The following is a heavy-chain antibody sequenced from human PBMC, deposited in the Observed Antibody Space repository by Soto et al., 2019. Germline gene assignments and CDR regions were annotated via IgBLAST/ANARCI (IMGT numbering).Heavy chain of an antibody. Sequence: PGGSLRLSCAASGFTFSSYAMHWVRQAPGKGLEWVAVISYDGSNKYYADSVKGRFTISRDNSKNTLYLQMNSLRAEDTAVYYCARGPYSSSFYYYYYGMDVWGQGTTLTVSS. V-gene: IGHV3-30-3*01. CDR3: ARGPYSSSFYYYYYGMDV. J-gene: IGHJ6*02. CDR1: GFTFSSYA. D-gene: IGHD6-13*01. CDR2: ISYDGSNK.